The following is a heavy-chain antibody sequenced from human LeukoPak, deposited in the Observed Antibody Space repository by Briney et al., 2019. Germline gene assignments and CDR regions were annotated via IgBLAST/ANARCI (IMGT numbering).Heavy chain of an antibody. CDR2: IRYDGSNK. CDR3: AKVGATHFDY. J-gene: IGHJ4*02. D-gene: IGHD1-26*01. CDR1: GFTFDDYA. Sequence: GGSLRLSCAASGFTFDDYAMHWVRQAPGKGLEWVAFIRYDGSNKYYADSVKGRFTISRDNSKNTLYLQMNSLRAEDTAVYYCAKVGATHFDYWGQGTLVTVSS. V-gene: IGHV3-30*02.